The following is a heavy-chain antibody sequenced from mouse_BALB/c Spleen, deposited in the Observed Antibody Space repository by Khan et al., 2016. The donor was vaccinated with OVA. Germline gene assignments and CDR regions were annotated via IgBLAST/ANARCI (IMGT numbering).Heavy chain of an antibody. CDR2: INSNGGTS. V-gene: IGHV5-6-3*01. J-gene: IGHJ1*01. CDR1: GFTFSGYG. Sequence: EVELVESGGGLVQPGGSLKLSCAASGFTFSGYGMSWVRQTPDKRLELVATINSNGGTSYYPDSVQGRFTIFRDNAKNTLHLQMSSLKSEDTAMYYCARVFYRYGEGYWYFDVWGAGTTVTVSS. CDR3: ARVFYRYGEGYWYFDV. D-gene: IGHD2-14*01.